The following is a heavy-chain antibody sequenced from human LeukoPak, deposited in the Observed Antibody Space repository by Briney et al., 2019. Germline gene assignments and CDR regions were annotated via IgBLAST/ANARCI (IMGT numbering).Heavy chain of an antibody. V-gene: IGHV3-7*01. CDR2: IKQDGSEK. D-gene: IGHD4-23*01. J-gene: IGHJ6*02. CDR1: GFTFSSYW. CDR3: ARDLNTVAVGYYYYYYGMDV. Sequence: GGSLRLSCAASGFTFSSYWMSWVRQAPGKGLEWVANIKQDGSEKYYVDSVKGRFTISRDNAKNSLYLQMNSLRAEDTAVYYCARDLNTVAVGYYYYYYGMDVWGQGTTVTVSS.